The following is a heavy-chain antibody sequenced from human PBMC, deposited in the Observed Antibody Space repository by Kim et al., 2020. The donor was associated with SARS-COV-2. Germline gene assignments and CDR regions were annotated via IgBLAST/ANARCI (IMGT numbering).Heavy chain of an antibody. V-gene: IGHV4-30-4*01. CDR2: IYYSGST. CDR1: GGSISSGDYY. CDR3: ARVSRVKRGGDY. D-gene: IGHD3-10*01. Sequence: SETLSLTCTVSGGSISSGDYYWSWIRQPPGKGLEWIGYIYYSGSTYYNPSLKSRVTISVDTSKNQFSLKLSSVTAADTAVYYCARVSRVKRGGDYWGQGTLVTVSS. J-gene: IGHJ4*02.